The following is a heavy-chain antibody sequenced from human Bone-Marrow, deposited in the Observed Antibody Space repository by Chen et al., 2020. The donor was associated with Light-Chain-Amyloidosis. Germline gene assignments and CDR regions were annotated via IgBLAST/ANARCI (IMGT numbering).Heavy chain of an antibody. D-gene: IGHD3-3*01. J-gene: IGHJ6*02. V-gene: IGHV3-30*15. CDR1: GFTFSRYS. Sequence: QVKLVESGGGVVQPGRSLRLSCEVSGFTFSRYSMHWVRQAPGKGLEWVAVISYDESNEYYADSVRGRFFISRDSSKNTLYLQMSSLRPEDTAVYYCAREISGYDEGIDFGMDVWGQGTTVTVSS. CDR3: AREISGYDEGIDFGMDV. CDR2: ISYDESNE.